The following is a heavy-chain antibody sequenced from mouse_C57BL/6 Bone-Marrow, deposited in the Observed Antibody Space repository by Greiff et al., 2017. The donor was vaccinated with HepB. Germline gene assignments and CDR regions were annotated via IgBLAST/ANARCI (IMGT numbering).Heavy chain of an antibody. Sequence: EVQLVGSEGGLVQPGSSMKLSCTASGFTFSDYYMAWVRQVPEKGLEWVANINYDGSSTYYLDSLKSRFIISRDNAKNILYLQMSSLKSEDTATYYCARDLDYFDYWGQGTTLTVSS. J-gene: IGHJ2*01. CDR2: INYDGSST. V-gene: IGHV5-16*01. CDR3: ARDLDYFDY. CDR1: GFTFSDYY.